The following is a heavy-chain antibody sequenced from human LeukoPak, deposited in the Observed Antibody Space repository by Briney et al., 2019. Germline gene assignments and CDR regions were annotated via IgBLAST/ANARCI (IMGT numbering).Heavy chain of an antibody. CDR1: GGSISSSSYY. D-gene: IGHD5-12*01. Sequence: PSETLSLTCTVSGGSISSSSYYWGWIRQPPGKGLEWIGSIYYSGSTYYNPSLKSRVTISVDTSKNQFSLKLSSVTAADTAVYYCARRGWAGIYWFGATDYWGQGTLVTVSS. V-gene: IGHV4-39*01. J-gene: IGHJ4*02. CDR2: IYYSGST. CDR3: ARRGWAGIYWFGATDY.